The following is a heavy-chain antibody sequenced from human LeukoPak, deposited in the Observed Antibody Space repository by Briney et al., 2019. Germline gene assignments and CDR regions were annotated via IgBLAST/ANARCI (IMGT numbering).Heavy chain of an antibody. Sequence: SETLSLTCTLSGGSISTYYWSWIRQPPGKGLEWIGYIYHSGSTNYNPSLKSRVTISVDTSKNQFSLKLSSVTAADTAVYYCARQGGTLLWFGELLSDQNYYFDYWGQGTLVTVSS. V-gene: IGHV4-59*01. J-gene: IGHJ4*02. CDR2: IYHSGST. CDR3: ARQGGTLLWFGELLSDQNYYFDY. D-gene: IGHD3-10*01. CDR1: GGSISTYY.